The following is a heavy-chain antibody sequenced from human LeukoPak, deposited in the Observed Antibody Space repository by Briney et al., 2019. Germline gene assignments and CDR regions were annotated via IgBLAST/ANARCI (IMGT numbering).Heavy chain of an antibody. D-gene: IGHD3-3*01. CDR2: INADNGNT. CDR1: GYTFTSYA. J-gene: IGHJ4*02. V-gene: IGHV1-3*01. CDR3: ARDASIFFNYFDY. Sequence: ASVKVSCKASGYTFTSYAMYWVRQAPGQRLEWMGWINADNGNTKYSQKFQGRVTITRDTSASTAYMELSSLRSEDTAVYYCARDASIFFNYFDYWGQGTLVTVSS.